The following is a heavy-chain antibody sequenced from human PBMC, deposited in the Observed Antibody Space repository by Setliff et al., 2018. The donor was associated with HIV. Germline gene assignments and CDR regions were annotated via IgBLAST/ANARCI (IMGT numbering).Heavy chain of an antibody. D-gene: IGHD1-20*01. CDR3: ARQSLTGTTGINWFDP. CDR1: GYTFNGYY. J-gene: IGHJ5*02. Sequence: ASVKVSCKASGYTFNGYYIHWLRQAPGQGLEWMGIINPSGGSTSYAQKFQGRVTMTRDTSTSTVYMELSSLRSEDTAVYYCARQSLTGTTGINWFDPWGQGTLVTVS. V-gene: IGHV1-46*02. CDR2: INPSGGST.